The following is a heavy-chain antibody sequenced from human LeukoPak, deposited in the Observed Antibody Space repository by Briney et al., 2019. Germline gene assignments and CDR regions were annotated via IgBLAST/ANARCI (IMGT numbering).Heavy chain of an antibody. CDR3: ATYRQVLLPFES. J-gene: IGHJ4*02. Sequence: GGSLRLSCAASGFTFSTYGMSWVRQAPGKGLEWVSAISGGGGSTYYADSVKGRFTISGDNSKNTLYLQMNSLRAEDTAVYYCATYRQVLLPFESWGQGTLVTVSS. D-gene: IGHD2-8*02. V-gene: IGHV3-23*01. CDR1: GFTFSTYG. CDR2: ISGGGGST.